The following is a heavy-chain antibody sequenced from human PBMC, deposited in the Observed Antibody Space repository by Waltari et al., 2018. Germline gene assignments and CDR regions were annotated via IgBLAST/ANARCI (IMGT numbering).Heavy chain of an antibody. J-gene: IGHJ4*02. CDR1: GFTFSSYA. CDR2: ISSGGST. Sequence: EVQLVESGGGLAKPGGSLRLSCAASGFTFSSYAMHWVRQAPGKGLEWVSAISSGGSTYYADSLEGRFTISRDNSKNTLSLKMNSLRAEDTAVYYCAKATPYSGSWNSLDVWGRGVLVTVSS. CDR3: AKATPYSGSWNSLDV. V-gene: IGHV3-23*04. D-gene: IGHD6-13*01.